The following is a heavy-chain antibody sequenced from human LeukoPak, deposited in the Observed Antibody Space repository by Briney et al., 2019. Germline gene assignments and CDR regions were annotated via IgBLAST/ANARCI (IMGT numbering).Heavy chain of an antibody. CDR1: GFTFSNNA. CDR3: AKGYLRFSDY. D-gene: IGHD3-3*01. CDR2: ITSNGAGT. Sequence: PGGSLRLSCAASGFTFSNNAMTWVRQAPGKGLEWVSAITSNGAGTFYADSVKGRFTISRDDSRSTLYLQMNSLRAEDTTIYYCAKGYLRFSDYWGQGTLVTVSS. V-gene: IGHV3-23*01. J-gene: IGHJ4*02.